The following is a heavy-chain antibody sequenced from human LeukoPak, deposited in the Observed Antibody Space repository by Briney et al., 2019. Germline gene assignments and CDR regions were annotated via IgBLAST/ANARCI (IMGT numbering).Heavy chain of an antibody. Sequence: GGSLRLSCAASGFTFSSYEMNWVRQAPGRGLEWVSYISSSSSYIYYADSVKGRFTISRDNAKNSLYLQMNSLRAEDTAVYYCARVDSGSLPGAFDYWGQGTLVTVSS. CDR3: ARVDSGSLPGAFDY. J-gene: IGHJ4*02. D-gene: IGHD1-26*01. CDR1: GFTFSSYE. CDR2: ISSSSSYI. V-gene: IGHV3-21*05.